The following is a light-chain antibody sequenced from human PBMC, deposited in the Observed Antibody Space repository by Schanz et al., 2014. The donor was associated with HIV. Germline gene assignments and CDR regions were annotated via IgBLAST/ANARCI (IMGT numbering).Light chain of an antibody. Sequence: SALTQPASVSGSPGQSITISCTGTSSDIGSYNLVSWYRQHPGEAPKLMIYDVSHRPLGVSNRFSGSKSGNTASLTISGLRAEDEADYYCQSYDSGLSDVVFGGGTKLTVL. CDR1: SSDIGSYNL. CDR2: DVS. CDR3: QSYDSGLSDVV. J-gene: IGLJ2*01. V-gene: IGLV2-14*02.